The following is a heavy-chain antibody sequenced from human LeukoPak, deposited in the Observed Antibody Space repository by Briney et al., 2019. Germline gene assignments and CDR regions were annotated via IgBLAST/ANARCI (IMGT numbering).Heavy chain of an antibody. CDR1: GFDFSSYV. J-gene: IGHJ4*02. V-gene: IGHV3-30*04. CDR3: VRDISGEKSFDY. D-gene: IGHD3-10*01. Sequence: GGSLRLSCAASGFDFSSYVMHWVRQAPGKGLEWVAVISHDGSNRYYADSVKGRFTISRNNSVNTLDLQMNSLGGEDTAMYYCVRDISGEKSFDYWGQGTLVTVSS. CDR2: ISHDGSNR.